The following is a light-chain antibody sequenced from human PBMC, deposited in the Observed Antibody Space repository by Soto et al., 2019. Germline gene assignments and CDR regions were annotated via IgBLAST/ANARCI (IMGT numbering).Light chain of an antibody. CDR2: DVS. Sequence: QSALTQPASVSGSPGQSITISCTGTSSDVGGYNYVSWYQQHPGKAPKLMIYDVSNRPSGVSNRFSGSKSGNTASLTISGLQAEDEADYYCSSYTSSSPPYVFETGTKVTVL. CDR3: SSYTSSSPPYV. CDR1: SSDVGGYNY. J-gene: IGLJ1*01. V-gene: IGLV2-14*01.